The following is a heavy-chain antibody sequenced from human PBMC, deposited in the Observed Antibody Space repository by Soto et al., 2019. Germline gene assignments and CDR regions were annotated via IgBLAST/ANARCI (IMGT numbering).Heavy chain of an antibody. Sequence: GGSLRLSCAVSGFTVSAKYMIWVRQAPGKDLEWVSAISDAGITSYADSVKGRLTIPRDKTKNTLSLQMDSLKVDDTAVYYCAASVTTAGGFDIWGQGTMVTVSS. CDR1: GFTVSAKY. CDR2: ISDAGIT. D-gene: IGHD4-17*01. V-gene: IGHV3-53*01. CDR3: AASVTTAGGFDI. J-gene: IGHJ3*02.